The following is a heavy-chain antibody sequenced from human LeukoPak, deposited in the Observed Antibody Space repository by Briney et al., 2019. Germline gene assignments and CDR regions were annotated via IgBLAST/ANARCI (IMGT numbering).Heavy chain of an antibody. D-gene: IGHD1-1*01. Sequence: PGGSLRLSCAASGFTFSSYGMPWVRQAPGKGLEWVAVISYDGSNKYYADSVKGRFTISRDNSKNTLYLQMNSLRAEDTAVYYCAKAKNWNYNYYYGMDVWGQGTTVTVSS. V-gene: IGHV3-30*18. CDR3: AKAKNWNYNYYYGMDV. CDR2: ISYDGSNK. J-gene: IGHJ6*02. CDR1: GFTFSSYG.